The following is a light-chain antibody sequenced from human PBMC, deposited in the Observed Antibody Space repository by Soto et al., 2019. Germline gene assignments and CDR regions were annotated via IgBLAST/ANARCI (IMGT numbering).Light chain of an antibody. CDR3: QQYDNLPLT. CDR1: QDISNY. CDR2: DAS. J-gene: IGKJ4*01. Sequence: DIQMTQSPCSLSASVGDRVTITCQASQDISNYLNWYQQKPGKAPKLLIYDASNLETGVPSRFSGIGSGTDFTFTISSLQPEDIATYYCQQYDNLPLTFGGGTKVEIK. V-gene: IGKV1-33*01.